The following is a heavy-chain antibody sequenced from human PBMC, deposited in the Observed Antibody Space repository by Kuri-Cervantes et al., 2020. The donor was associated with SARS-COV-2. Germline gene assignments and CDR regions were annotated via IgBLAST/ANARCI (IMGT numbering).Heavy chain of an antibody. D-gene: IGHD3-22*01. CDR1: GYSFTSYW. J-gene: IGHJ4*02. Sequence: GESLKISCKGSGYSFTSYWISWVRQMPGKGLEWMGRIDPSDSYTNYSPSFQGHVTISADKSISTAYLQWSSLKASDTAMYYCARHVPPYYGSSGHSDYWGQGTLVTVSS. CDR2: IDPSDSYT. CDR3: ARHVPPYYGSSGHSDY. V-gene: IGHV5-10-1*01.